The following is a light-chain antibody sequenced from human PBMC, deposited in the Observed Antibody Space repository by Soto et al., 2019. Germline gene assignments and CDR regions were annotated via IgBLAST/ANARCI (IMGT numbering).Light chain of an antibody. CDR1: QSIGPN. V-gene: IGKV3-15*01. CDR2: SAS. Sequence: TQSPATLSGSPGERVTLSCRASQSIGPNLAWYKHIPGQAPRLIMYSASLRATGIPARFSGSGSGTQFTLTISSLQSADFGVYYCQHNNNWPPEGTFGPGTRVDVK. CDR3: QHNNNWPPEGT. J-gene: IGKJ3*01.